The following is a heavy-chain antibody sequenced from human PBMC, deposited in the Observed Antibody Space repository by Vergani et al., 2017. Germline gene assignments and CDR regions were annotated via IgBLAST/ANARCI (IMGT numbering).Heavy chain of an antibody. J-gene: IGHJ3*02. CDR1: GGSISSYY. Sequence: QVQLQESGPGLVKPSETLSLTCTVSGGSISSYYWSWIRQPPGKGLEWIGYIYYSGSTYYNPSLKSRVTISVDTSKNQFSLKLSSVTAADTAVYYCARVRITTRPRAGAFDIWGQGTMVTVSS. CDR2: IYYSGST. V-gene: IGHV4-59*12. D-gene: IGHD6-6*01. CDR3: ARVRITTRPRAGAFDI.